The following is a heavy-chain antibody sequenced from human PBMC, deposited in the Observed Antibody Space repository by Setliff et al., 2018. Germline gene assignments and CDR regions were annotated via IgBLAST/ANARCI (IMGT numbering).Heavy chain of an antibody. J-gene: IGHJ4*02. CDR2: TSPYNEKT. D-gene: IGHD5-12*01. CDR3: VRGPGPSVVVAMPFDR. V-gene: IGHV1-18*01. CDR1: GYNFITFG. Sequence: ASVKVSCKTSGYNFITFGISWVRQAPGQGLEWMGWTSPYNEKTNYAEKFQGRVTMTTDTSTTTVYMEVASLRSDDTAVYYCVRGPGPSVVVAMPFDRWGQGTLVTVSS.